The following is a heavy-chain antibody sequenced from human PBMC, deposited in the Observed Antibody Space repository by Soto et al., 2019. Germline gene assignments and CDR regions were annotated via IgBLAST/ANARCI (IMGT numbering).Heavy chain of an antibody. V-gene: IGHV3-72*01. CDR1: GFAFSAHY. CDR2: VRNKANSYTT. Sequence: EVHLVESGGGLVQPGGSLRLSCEASGFAFSAHYLDWVRQAPGKGLEWVGRVRNKANSYTTEYAASVKGRFIVSRDDSKNSVYLQMNSLKTEDTALYYCGDVGPYDYCGQGTLVTVSS. J-gene: IGHJ4*02. D-gene: IGHD2-21*01. CDR3: GDVGPYDY.